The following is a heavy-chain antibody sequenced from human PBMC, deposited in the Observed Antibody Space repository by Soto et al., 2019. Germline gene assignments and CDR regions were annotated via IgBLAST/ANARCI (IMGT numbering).Heavy chain of an antibody. CDR3: ARDHYGPGWFDP. D-gene: IGHD3-10*01. CDR1: GFTFSKYY. CDR2: ISRSSSYT. Sequence: QVQLVESGGGLVKPGGSLRLSCAASGFTFSKYYMNWIRQAPGKGLEWVSYISRSSSYTKYADSVKGRFTISRDNAKNSLYLQMNSLRAEDTAVYYCARDHYGPGWFDPWGQGTLVTVSS. J-gene: IGHJ5*02. V-gene: IGHV3-11*05.